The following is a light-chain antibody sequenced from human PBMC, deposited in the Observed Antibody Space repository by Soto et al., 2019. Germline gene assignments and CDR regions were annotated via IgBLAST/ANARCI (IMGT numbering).Light chain of an antibody. CDR1: SSDVGGYRY. J-gene: IGLJ2*01. Sequence: QSALTQPASVSGSPGQSITISCTGTSSDVGGYRYVSWYQQYPGKAPKLMIYDVSNRPSGVSNRFSGSKSGNTASLTISGLQPEDEADYYCISFTTSSTLVVFGGGTKLTVL. V-gene: IGLV2-14*01. CDR2: DVS. CDR3: ISFTTSSTLVV.